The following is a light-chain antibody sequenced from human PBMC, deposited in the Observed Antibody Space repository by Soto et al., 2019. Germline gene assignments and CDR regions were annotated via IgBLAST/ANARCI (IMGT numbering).Light chain of an antibody. V-gene: IGKV1-6*01. CDR1: QTISSW. CDR3: LQLYNFSWT. J-gene: IGKJ1*01. Sequence: IQMTQSPSTLSGSVVDRVTITCRASQTISSWLAWYQQKPGKAPKLLIFAASNLQSGVPSRFSGSGSGTDFTLTISRLQPEDFATYYCLQLYNFSWTFGQGTKVDIK. CDR2: AAS.